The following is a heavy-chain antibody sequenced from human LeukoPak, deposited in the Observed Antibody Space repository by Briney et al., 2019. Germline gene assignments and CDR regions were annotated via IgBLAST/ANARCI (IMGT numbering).Heavy chain of an antibody. V-gene: IGHV4-4*02. D-gene: IGHD6-13*01. Sequence: SGTLSLTCAVSGGFVSNPGWWSWVRQPPGRGLEWIGEVSYGGDTNYNPSLKSRVTISMDKSKNQISLKLSSVTAADTAVYYCAREANIAAAIVWFDPWGQGTLVTVSS. CDR2: VSYGGDT. J-gene: IGHJ5*02. CDR1: GGFVSNPGW. CDR3: AREANIAAAIVWFDP.